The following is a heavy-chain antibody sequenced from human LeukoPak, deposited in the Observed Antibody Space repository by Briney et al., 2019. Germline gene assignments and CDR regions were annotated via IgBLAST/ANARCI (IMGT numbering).Heavy chain of an antibody. CDR2: ISGDGGST. V-gene: IGHV3-43*02. CDR3: AKDRTPTMIVAFDY. J-gene: IGHJ4*02. CDR1: GFTFDDYA. D-gene: IGHD3-22*01. Sequence: GGSLRLSCAASGFTFDDYAMHWVRQAPGKGLEWVSLISGDGGSTYYADSVKGRFTISRDNSKNSLYLQMSSLRTEDTALYYCAKDRTPTMIVAFDYWGQGTLVTVSS.